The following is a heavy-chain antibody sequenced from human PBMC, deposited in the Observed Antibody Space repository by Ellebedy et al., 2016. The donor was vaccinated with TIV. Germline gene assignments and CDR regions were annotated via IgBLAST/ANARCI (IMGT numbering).Heavy chain of an antibody. CDR3: ASDGSYGDFLSPTHAFEM. J-gene: IGHJ3*02. Sequence: GGSLRLSCAASGFTFRSYWMSWVRQAPGKGLEWVANIKQDGSEKYYVDSVRGRFTISRDNAKTSLYLQMNSLRAEDTAVYYCASDGSYGDFLSPTHAFEMWGQGTMITVSS. D-gene: IGHD4-17*01. V-gene: IGHV3-7*01. CDR2: IKQDGSEK. CDR1: GFTFRSYW.